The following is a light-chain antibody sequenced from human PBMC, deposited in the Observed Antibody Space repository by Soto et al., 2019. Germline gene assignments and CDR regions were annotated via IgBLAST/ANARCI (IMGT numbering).Light chain of an antibody. CDR3: GSYTTSSNYV. CDR2: DVS. V-gene: IGLV2-14*01. CDR1: SSDVGAYNY. J-gene: IGLJ1*01. Sequence: QSVLTQPASVSGSPGQSITISCTGTSSDVGAYNYVSWYQQHPGKAPKLMIYDVSHRPSRVSHRFSGSKSGNTASLTISRLQAEDEADYYCGSYTTSSNYVFGTGTKVTVL.